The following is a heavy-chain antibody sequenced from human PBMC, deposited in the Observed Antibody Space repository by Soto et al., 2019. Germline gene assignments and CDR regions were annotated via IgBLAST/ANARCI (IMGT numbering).Heavy chain of an antibody. Sequence: SETLSLTCSVSGGSINSSSYFWGWVRQPPGKGLEWIGSIYYSGSTYYNPSLRSRVTISVDTSNNQFSLKLSSVTAADTAVFYCARHYSSGSRNWFDPWGQGTLVTVSS. J-gene: IGHJ5*02. CDR1: GGSINSSSYF. CDR2: IYYSGST. D-gene: IGHD6-19*01. V-gene: IGHV4-39*01. CDR3: ARHYSSGSRNWFDP.